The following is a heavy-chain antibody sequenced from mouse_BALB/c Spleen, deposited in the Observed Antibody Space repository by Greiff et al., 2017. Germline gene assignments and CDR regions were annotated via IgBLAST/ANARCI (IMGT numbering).Heavy chain of an antibody. Sequence: EVQGVESGGGLVQPGGSLKLSCAASGFTFSSYTMSWVRQTPEKRLEWVAYISNGGGSTYYPDTVKGRFTISRDNAKNTLYLQMSSLKSEDTAMYYCARGITGFAYWGQGTLVTVSA. J-gene: IGHJ3*01. CDR1: GFTFSSYT. CDR3: ARGITGFAY. V-gene: IGHV5-12-2*01. CDR2: ISNGGGST. D-gene: IGHD1-1*01.